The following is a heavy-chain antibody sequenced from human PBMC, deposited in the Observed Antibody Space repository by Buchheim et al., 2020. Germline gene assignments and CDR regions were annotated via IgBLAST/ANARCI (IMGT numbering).Heavy chain of an antibody. V-gene: IGHV3-74*01. CDR2: IYSDGTNT. D-gene: IGHD5-24*01. CDR3: ARGGGSGKLDY. J-gene: IGHJ4*02. CDR1: GFIFSNYW. Sequence: EVQLVESGGGLVQPGGSLRLSCAASGFIFSNYWMHWVRQALGKGLVWVSLIYSDGTNTNYADSVKGRITISRDNAKSTLYLQMNSLRAEDTAVYYCARGGGSGKLDYWGQG.